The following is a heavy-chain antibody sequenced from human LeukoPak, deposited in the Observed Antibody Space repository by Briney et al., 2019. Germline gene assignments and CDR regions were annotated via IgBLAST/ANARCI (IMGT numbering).Heavy chain of an antibody. CDR2: ISQDGRSK. V-gene: IGHV3-7*04. D-gene: IGHD6-19*01. Sequence: PGGSLRLSCAASGFTFSTYWMNWVRRAPGKALEWVSHISQDGRSKYSVASVQGRFTISRDNAQNALYLEMNSLRAEDTAVYYCARILPGAVGDVLDLWGQGTMVTVTS. CDR3: ARILPGAVGDVLDL. J-gene: IGHJ3*01. CDR1: GFTFSTYW.